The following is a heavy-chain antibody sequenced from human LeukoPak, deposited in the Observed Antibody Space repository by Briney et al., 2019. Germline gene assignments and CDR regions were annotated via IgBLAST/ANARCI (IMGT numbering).Heavy chain of an antibody. CDR3: ARLGVTFFFAGIQPTAMDGYYFDY. CDR2: TYYRSNWYN. J-gene: IGHJ4*02. V-gene: IGHV6-1*01. CDR1: GDSVSSNSAA. D-gene: IGHD2-2*01. Sequence: SQTLSLTCAISGDSVSSNSAAWNWIRQSPSRGLEWLGRTYYRSNWYNDYAVSVKSRITINPDTSKNQFSLKLSSVTAADTAVYYCARLGVTFFFAGIQPTAMDGYYFDYWGQGTLVTVSS.